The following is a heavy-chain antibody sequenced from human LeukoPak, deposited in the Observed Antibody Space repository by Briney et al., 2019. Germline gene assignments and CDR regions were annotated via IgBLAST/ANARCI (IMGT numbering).Heavy chain of an antibody. CDR1: GGSISTYY. Sequence: SETLPLTCTVSGGSISTYYWSWIRQPPGKGLEWIGYIYYSGSTNYNPSLKSRVTISVGTSKNQFSLKLSSVTAADTAVYYCARSYDYSNYGYFDYWGQGTLVTVSS. CDR2: IYYSGST. D-gene: IGHD4-11*01. J-gene: IGHJ4*02. V-gene: IGHV4-59*01. CDR3: ARSYDYSNYGYFDY.